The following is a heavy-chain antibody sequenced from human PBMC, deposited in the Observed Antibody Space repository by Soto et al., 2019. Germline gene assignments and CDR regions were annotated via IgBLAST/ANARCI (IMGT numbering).Heavy chain of an antibody. CDR3: VRDRRIYYSDPHDEFVASDYEV. CDR1: GGIFGSHG. J-gene: IGHJ3*01. Sequence: QVQLIQSEAEVKKPGSSVRVSCTASGGIFGSHGFSWVRQAPGQRLEWVGGFIPIFRTLTYTEKFQARVRIAADESTNTVYLKLSSLTSEDTAVYYCVRDRRIYYSDPHDEFVASDYEVWGQGTMVSVSS. CDR2: FIPIFRTL. V-gene: IGHV1-69*01. D-gene: IGHD3-22*01.